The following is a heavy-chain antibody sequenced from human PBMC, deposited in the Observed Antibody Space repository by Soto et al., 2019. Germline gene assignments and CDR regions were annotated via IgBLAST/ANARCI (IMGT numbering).Heavy chain of an antibody. D-gene: IGHD6-19*01. V-gene: IGHV4-30-2*01. CDR3: ARETSPAGIAVAGTNPHFDS. J-gene: IGHJ4*02. CDR2: IYHSGST. Sequence: SETLSLTCAVSGGSISSGGYSWSWIRQPPGKGLEWIGYIYHSGSTYYNPSLKSRVTISVDRSKNQFSLKLSSVTAADTAVYFCARETSPAGIAVAGTNPHFDSWGQGTQVTVSS. CDR1: GGSISSGGYS.